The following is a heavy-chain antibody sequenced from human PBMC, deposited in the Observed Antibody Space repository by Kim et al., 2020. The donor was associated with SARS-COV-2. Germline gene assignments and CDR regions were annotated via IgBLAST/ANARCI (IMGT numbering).Heavy chain of an antibody. CDR3: ARDRGCSTSSCYTGGDWFDL. D-gene: IGHD3-16*02. CDR1: EYTFSGYH. CDR2: INPKSGGT. V-gene: IGHV1-2*02. J-gene: IGHJ5*02. Sequence: ASVKVSCKASEYTFSGYHIHWMRQAPGQGFEWMGWINPKSGGTNYAQKFQGRVTMARDTSIGTAYMELSWLRFDDTAVYYCARDRGCSTSSCYTGGDWFDLWGQGSLVIVST.